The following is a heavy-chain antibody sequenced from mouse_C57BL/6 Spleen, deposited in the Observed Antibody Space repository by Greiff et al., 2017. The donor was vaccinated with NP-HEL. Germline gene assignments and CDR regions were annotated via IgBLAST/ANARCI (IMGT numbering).Heavy chain of an antibody. Sequence: EVKLMESGPELVKPGDSVKISCKASGYSFTGYFMNWVMQSHGKSLEWIGRINPYNGDTFYNQKFKGKATLTVDKSSSTAHMELRSLTSEDSAVYYCARAPLLEAMDYWGQGTSVTVSS. D-gene: IGHD2-10*01. CDR2: INPYNGDT. CDR3: ARAPLLEAMDY. V-gene: IGHV1-20*01. CDR1: GYSFTGYF. J-gene: IGHJ4*01.